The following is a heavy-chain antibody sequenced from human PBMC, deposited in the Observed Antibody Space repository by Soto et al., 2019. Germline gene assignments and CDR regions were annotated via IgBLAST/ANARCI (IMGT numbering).Heavy chain of an antibody. CDR3: ARNSLTGYYNYYYSMDV. J-gene: IGHJ6*02. CDR1: GYSFSIYW. CDR2: IYPDDSDT. V-gene: IGHV5-51*01. Sequence: GESLKISCKSSGYSFSIYWIAWVRLMPGKGLEWMGSIYPDDSDTKYSPSFQGQVTISADKSISAAYLQWSSLKASDTAIYYCARNSLTGYYNYYYSMDVWGQGTTVTVSS. D-gene: IGHD3-9*01.